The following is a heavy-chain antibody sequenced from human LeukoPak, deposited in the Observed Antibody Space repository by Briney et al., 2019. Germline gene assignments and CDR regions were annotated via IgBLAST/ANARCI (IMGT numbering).Heavy chain of an antibody. CDR1: GFTFSRYW. V-gene: IGHV3-7*01. J-gene: IGHJ3*02. CDR2: IKQDGSEK. D-gene: IGHD6-13*01. Sequence: PGGSLRLSCTASGFTFSRYWMSWVRQAPGKGLEWVANIKQDGSEKYYVDSVKGRFTISRDNAKNSLYLQMNSLRAEDTAVYYCARDEVSIAAASQDAFDIWGQGTMVTVSS. CDR3: ARDEVSIAAASQDAFDI.